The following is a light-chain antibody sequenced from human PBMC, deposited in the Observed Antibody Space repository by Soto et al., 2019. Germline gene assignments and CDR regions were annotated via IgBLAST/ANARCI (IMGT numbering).Light chain of an antibody. CDR1: KRISSN. V-gene: IGKV3-15*01. CDR2: GAS. J-gene: IGKJ2*01. CDR3: QQYNNWPPAYT. Sequence: EIVMTQSPASPSGSPREKATLSCRARKRISSNLAWYQQKPGQAPRLLIYGASTRATGIPERFSGSGSGTEFTLTISSLQSEDFAVYYCQQYNNWPPAYTFGQGTKVDIK.